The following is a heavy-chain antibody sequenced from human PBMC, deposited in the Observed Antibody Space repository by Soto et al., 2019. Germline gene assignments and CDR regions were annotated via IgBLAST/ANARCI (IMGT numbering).Heavy chain of an antibody. V-gene: IGHV4-59*01. CDR3: ARAHAPTLPFDY. J-gene: IGHJ4*01. CDR1: GGSMRNVY. Sequence: QVHLQESGPGLVKPLETLSLTCTVSGGSMRNVYWSWIRQPPGKRLEWIGFIFHSGNAKYNPSLKSRVTISIDPSKSQFSLSLDSVTAADTAVYFCARAHAPTLPFDYWGLGTLVTVSS. D-gene: IGHD2-15*01. CDR2: IFHSGNA.